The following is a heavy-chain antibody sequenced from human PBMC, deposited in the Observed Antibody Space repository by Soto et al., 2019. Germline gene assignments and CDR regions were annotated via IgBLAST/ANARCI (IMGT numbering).Heavy chain of an antibody. CDR1: GFTFSSYW. CDR2: IKQDGSEK. D-gene: IGHD3-10*01. Sequence: PGGSLRLSCAASGFTFSSYWMSWVRQAPGKGLEGVANIKQDGSEKYYVDSVKGRYTISRDNAKISLYLQMNSLRAEVTSVYYCARDLVALLVRGVDYFDYWDQGTLVTVSS. V-gene: IGHV3-7*01. J-gene: IGHJ4*02. CDR3: ARDLVALLVRGVDYFDY.